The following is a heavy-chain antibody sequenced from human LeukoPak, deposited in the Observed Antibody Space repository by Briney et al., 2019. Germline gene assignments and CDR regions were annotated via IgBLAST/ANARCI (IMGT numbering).Heavy chain of an antibody. D-gene: IGHD2-2*01. J-gene: IGHJ6*02. Sequence: PSETLSLTCTVPGGSISSYYWSWIRQPPGKGLEWIGEINHSGSTNYNPSLKSRVTISVDTSKNQFSLKLTSVTAADTAVYYCARGSIPAASYYSYYAMDVWGQGTTVTVSS. CDR1: GGSISSYY. V-gene: IGHV4-34*01. CDR3: ARGSIPAASYYSYYAMDV. CDR2: INHSGST.